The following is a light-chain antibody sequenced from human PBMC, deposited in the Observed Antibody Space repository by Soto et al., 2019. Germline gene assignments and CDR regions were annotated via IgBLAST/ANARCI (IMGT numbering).Light chain of an antibody. V-gene: IGKV3-11*01. CDR1: QSVRRS. CDR3: QPRSDWPG. Sequence: VLTQSPATLSLSPGAGATLSCRASQSVRRSLIWEQHNPGQARRLPIYITSNRATGLPATFSGIGSGADFTLTISSLAPEDFAVDYCQPRSDWPGFGQGTRLEIK. CDR2: ITS. J-gene: IGKJ5*01.